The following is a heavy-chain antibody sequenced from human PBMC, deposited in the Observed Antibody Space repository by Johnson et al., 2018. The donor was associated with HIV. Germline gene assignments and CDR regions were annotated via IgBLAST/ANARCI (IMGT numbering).Heavy chain of an antibody. CDR1: QFTFSSYY. CDR3: AREMGWEDAFDI. D-gene: IGHD6-19*01. V-gene: IGHV3-11*04. Sequence: QVQLVESGGGLAKPAWSPRLSCAASQFTFSSYYMNCVRQAPGNGLEWVSYISSSGSTIYYADSVKGRFTISRDNAKNSLYLQMNSLRAEDTAVYYCAREMGWEDAFDIWGQGTMV. J-gene: IGHJ3*02. CDR2: ISSSGSTI.